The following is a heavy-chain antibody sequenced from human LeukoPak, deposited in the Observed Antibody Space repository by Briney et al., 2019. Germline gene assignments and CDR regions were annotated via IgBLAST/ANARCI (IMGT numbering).Heavy chain of an antibody. Sequence: GGSLRLSCAASGFSVGFNYMTWVRQAPGKGLEWVSVIYSGGNTDYADSVKGRFTISRDNAKNSVFLQMNSLRAEDTAVYYCARDGGGWTFFDYWGQGTPVTVSS. D-gene: IGHD6-19*01. CDR3: ARDGGGWTFFDY. V-gene: IGHV3-53*01. CDR1: GFSVGFNY. CDR2: IYSGGNT. J-gene: IGHJ4*02.